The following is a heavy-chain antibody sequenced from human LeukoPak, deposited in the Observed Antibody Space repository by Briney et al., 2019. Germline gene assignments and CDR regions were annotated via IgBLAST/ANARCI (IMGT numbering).Heavy chain of an antibody. D-gene: IGHD5/OR15-5a*01. CDR3: ARDRVSWHYFDY. CDR2: FYHSGST. V-gene: IGHV4-38-2*02. CDR1: GYSISSGYT. Sequence: SETLSLTCTVSGYSISSGYTWGWIRQPPGKGLEWIGSFYHSGSTYYNPSLRSRITISVDTSKNQFSLNLSSVTAADTAMYYCARDRVSWHYFDYWGQGTLLTVSS. J-gene: IGHJ4*02.